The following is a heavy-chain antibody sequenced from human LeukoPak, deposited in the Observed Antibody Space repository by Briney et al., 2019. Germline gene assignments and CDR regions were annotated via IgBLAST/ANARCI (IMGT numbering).Heavy chain of an antibody. Sequence: GGSLRLSCAASGFTFSDYYMSLIRQAAGKGLEWVSYISSSGSTIYYADSVKGRFTISRDNAKNSLYLQMNSLRAEDTAVYYCARESITGTSDYFDYWGQGTLVTVSS. V-gene: IGHV3-11*01. J-gene: IGHJ4*02. CDR1: GFTFSDYY. CDR3: ARESITGTSDYFDY. D-gene: IGHD1-20*01. CDR2: ISSSGSTI.